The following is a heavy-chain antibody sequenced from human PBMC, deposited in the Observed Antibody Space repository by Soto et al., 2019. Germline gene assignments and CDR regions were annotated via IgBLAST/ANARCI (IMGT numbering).Heavy chain of an antibody. V-gene: IGHV3-30*18. J-gene: IGHJ4*02. CDR2: ISYDGSNK. D-gene: IGHD2-8*01. Sequence: PGGSLRLSCAASGFTFSSYGMHWVRQAPGKGLEWVAVISYDGSNKYYADSVKGRFTISRDNSKNTLYLQMNSLRAEDTAVYYCAKVVMVYAIVPYYFDYWGQGTLVTVSS. CDR1: GFTFSSYG. CDR3: AKVVMVYAIVPYYFDY.